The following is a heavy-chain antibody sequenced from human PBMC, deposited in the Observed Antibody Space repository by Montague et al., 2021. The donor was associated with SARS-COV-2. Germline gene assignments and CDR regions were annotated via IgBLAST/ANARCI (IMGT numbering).Heavy chain of an antibody. D-gene: IGHD3-22*01. Sequence: SLRLSCAASGFTLRSYTMNWVRQAPGKGLEWVSCISSSSSYLYYXYSXHGRFTIFRDNAKNSLFLQMNSLRAEDTAVYYCARDGWAHYYDSSGYEGNFDIWGQGTMVTVSS. CDR1: GFTLRSYT. V-gene: IGHV3-21*01. CDR2: ISSSSSYL. J-gene: IGHJ3*02. CDR3: ARDGWAHYYDSSGYEGNFDI.